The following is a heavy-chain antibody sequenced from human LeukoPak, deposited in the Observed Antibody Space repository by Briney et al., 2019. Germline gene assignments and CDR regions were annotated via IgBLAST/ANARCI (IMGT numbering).Heavy chain of an antibody. V-gene: IGHV3-7*01. J-gene: IGHJ4*02. Sequence: PGGSLRLSCAAPGFTLSSYWMSWVRQAPGKGLEWVANIKQDGSEKYYVDSVTGRFTISRDNAKNSLFLQMNSLRAEDTAVYFCARWATSFDFWGQGILVTVSS. D-gene: IGHD1-26*01. CDR1: GFTLSSYW. CDR2: IKQDGSEK. CDR3: ARWATSFDF.